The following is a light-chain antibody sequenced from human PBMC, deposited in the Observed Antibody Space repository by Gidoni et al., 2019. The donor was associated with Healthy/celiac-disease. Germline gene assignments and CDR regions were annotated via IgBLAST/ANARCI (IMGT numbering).Light chain of an antibody. CDR2: DAS. CDR3: QQRSNWSIT. J-gene: IGKJ5*01. V-gene: IGKV3-11*01. CDR1: QSVSSY. Sequence: EIVLTQSPATLSLSPGERATLSCRASQSVSSYLAWYQQKPGQAPRLLIYDASNRATGIPARFSGSGSGTDFTLTISSLEPEDFAVYYCQQRSNWSITFVQXTRLEIK.